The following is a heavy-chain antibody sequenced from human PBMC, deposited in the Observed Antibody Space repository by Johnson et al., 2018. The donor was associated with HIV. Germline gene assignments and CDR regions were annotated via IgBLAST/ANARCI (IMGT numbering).Heavy chain of an antibody. CDR2: ISHDGSNK. CDR1: GFSFSSYG. J-gene: IGHJ3*02. CDR3: ATQDRIAATGLLDTFDI. Sequence: QVQVVESGGGVVQPGRSLRVSCAASGFSFSSYGMHWVRQAPGKGLEWVAVISHDGSNKYYVDSVKGRFTISRDNSQNTLYMQMNSLKFEDTAIYYCATQDRIAATGLLDTFDIWGQGTMVTVSS. V-gene: IGHV3-30*03. D-gene: IGHD6-13*01.